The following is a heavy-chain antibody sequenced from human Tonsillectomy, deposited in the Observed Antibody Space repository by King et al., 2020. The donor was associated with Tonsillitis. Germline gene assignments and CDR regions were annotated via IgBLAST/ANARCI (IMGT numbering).Heavy chain of an antibody. CDR1: GYSFIYYW. Sequence: EQLVQSGAEVKKPGESLKISCKGSGYSFIYYWIGWVRQMPGKGLEWMGIIYANDSDTRYSPSFQGQVTISVDKSISTAYLQWSSLKASDTAMYYCARVYYDSSGYWGRFFDYWAQGTLVTVSS. J-gene: IGHJ4*02. CDR3: ARVYYDSSGYWGRFFDY. V-gene: IGHV5-51*01. CDR2: IYANDSDT. D-gene: IGHD3-22*01.